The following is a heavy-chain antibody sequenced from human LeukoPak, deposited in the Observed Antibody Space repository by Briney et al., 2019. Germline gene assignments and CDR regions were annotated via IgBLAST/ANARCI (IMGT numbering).Heavy chain of an antibody. Sequence: PSETLSLTCAVYGGSFSGYDWSWIRQPPGKGLEWVGEINHSGSTNYNPSLKSRVTISVDTSKNQFSLKLSSVTAADTAVYYCARKGPYDFWSGYYGDWGQGTLVTASS. D-gene: IGHD3-3*01. CDR2: INHSGST. V-gene: IGHV4-34*01. CDR3: ARKGPYDFWSGYYGD. CDR1: GGSFSGYD. J-gene: IGHJ4*02.